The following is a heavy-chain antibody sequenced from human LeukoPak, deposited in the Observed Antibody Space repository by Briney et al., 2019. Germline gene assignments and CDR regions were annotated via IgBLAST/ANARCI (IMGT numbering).Heavy chain of an antibody. V-gene: IGHV3-21*01. CDR1: GFTFSSYS. D-gene: IGHD2-2*02. CDR2: ISSSSSYI. J-gene: IGHJ4*02. Sequence: GGSLRLSCAASGFTFSSYSMNWVRQAPGKGLEWVSSISSSSSYIYYADSVKGRFTISRDNAKNSLYLQMNSLRAEDTAVYYCARAAGIPYYFDYWGQGTLVTLSS. CDR3: ARAAGIPYYFDY.